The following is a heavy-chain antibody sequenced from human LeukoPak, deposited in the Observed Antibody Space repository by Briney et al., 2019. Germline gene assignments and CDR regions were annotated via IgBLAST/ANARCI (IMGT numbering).Heavy chain of an antibody. D-gene: IGHD3-10*01. Sequence: PGGSLRLSCAASGFTVSNNHMSWVRQAPGKGLEWVSVIYSGGSTYYADSVKGRFTISRDNSKNTLYLQMNSLRAEDTAVYYCARVTMVRGVILFDYWGQGTLVTVSS. CDR1: GFTVSNNH. CDR3: ARVTMVRGVILFDY. J-gene: IGHJ4*02. CDR2: IYSGGST. V-gene: IGHV3-66*02.